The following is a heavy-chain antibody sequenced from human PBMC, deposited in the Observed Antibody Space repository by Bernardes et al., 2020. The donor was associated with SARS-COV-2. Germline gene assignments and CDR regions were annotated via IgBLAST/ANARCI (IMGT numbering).Heavy chain of an antibody. J-gene: IGHJ4*02. CDR2: VYYSGST. V-gene: IGHV4-59*08. CDR1: GGSISSYY. Sequence: SETLSLTCTVSGGSISSYYWSWIRQPPGKGLEWIGYVYYSGSTYYNPSLKSRVTISVDMSKNEFSLKLNSVTAADTAVYYCARFGGYSLKDWGQGTLVTVSS. D-gene: IGHD3-16*01. CDR3: ARFGGYSLKD.